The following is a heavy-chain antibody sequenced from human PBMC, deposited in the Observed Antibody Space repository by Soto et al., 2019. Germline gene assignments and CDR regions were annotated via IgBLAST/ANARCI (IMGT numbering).Heavy chain of an antibody. V-gene: IGHV1-58*02. Sequence: SVKVSCKASGFTFTSSAMQWVRQSRGQRLEWIGWIVVGSGNTNYAQKFQERVTITRDMSTSTAYMELSSLRSEDTAVYYCAAPLRYFDRDRYYYYYMDVWGKGTTVTVSS. J-gene: IGHJ6*03. D-gene: IGHD3-9*01. CDR2: IVVGSGNT. CDR1: GFTFTSSA. CDR3: AAPLRYFDRDRYYYYYMDV.